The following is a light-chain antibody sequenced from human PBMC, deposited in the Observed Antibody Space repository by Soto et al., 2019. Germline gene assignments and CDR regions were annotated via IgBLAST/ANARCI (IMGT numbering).Light chain of an antibody. CDR3: QQYGSSPQT. CDR2: GAS. V-gene: IGKV3-20*01. Sequence: ENVLTQSPGTLSLSPGERATLSCRASQSVSSSYLAWYQQKPGQAPRLLIYGASSRATGIPDRFSGSGSGTGFTLTISRLEPEDFAVYYCQQYGSSPQTFGQGTKVDIK. J-gene: IGKJ1*01. CDR1: QSVSSSY.